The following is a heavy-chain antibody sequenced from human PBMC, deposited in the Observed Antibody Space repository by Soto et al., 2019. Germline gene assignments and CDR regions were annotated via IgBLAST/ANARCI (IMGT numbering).Heavy chain of an antibody. CDR3: ARDSSGSPYSSSWYYDGMDV. V-gene: IGHV3-21*01. Sequence: EVQLVESGGGLVKPGGSLRLSCAASGFTFSSYSMNWVRQAPGKGLEWVSSISSSSSYIYYADSVKGRFTISRDNAKNSLYLQMNSLRAEDTAVYYCARDSSGSPYSSSWYYDGMDVWGQGTTVTVSS. D-gene: IGHD6-13*01. CDR1: GFTFSSYS. CDR2: ISSSSSYI. J-gene: IGHJ6*02.